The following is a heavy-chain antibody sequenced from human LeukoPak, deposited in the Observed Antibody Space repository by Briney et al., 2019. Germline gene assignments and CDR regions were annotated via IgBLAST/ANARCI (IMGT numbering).Heavy chain of an antibody. Sequence: PGRALRLSCAASGFTFISYGMHWFRQAPGKGLEGLAVISLDGSQKYYSDSVKGRFTISRDNSKNTLFMQMNSLSAEDTAVFYCAKDYRDAFDIWGQGTMVTVSS. CDR3: AKDYRDAFDI. J-gene: IGHJ3*02. CDR2: ISLDGSQK. CDR1: GFTFISYG. V-gene: IGHV3-30*18.